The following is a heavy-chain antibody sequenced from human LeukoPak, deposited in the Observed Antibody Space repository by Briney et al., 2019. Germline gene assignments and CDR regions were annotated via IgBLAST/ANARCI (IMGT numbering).Heavy chain of an antibody. D-gene: IGHD3-10*01. J-gene: IGHJ4*02. CDR3: ASYYGSGSYYKIPLNY. CDR1: GYSISSGYY. Sequence: SETLSLTCAVSGYSISSGYYWGWIRQPPGKGLEWIGSIYHSGSTYYNPSLKSRVTISVDTSKNQFSLKPSSVTAADTAVYYCASYYGSGSYYKIPLNYWGQGTLVTVSS. CDR2: IYHSGST. V-gene: IGHV4-38-2*01.